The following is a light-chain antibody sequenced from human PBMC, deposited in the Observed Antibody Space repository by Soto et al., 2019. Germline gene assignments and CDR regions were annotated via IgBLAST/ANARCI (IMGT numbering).Light chain of an antibody. V-gene: IGKV3-20*01. Sequence: EIVLTQSPGTLSLSPGERAILSCRASQSVTANYLAWYQHKPGQAPRLLIYAASTRATGIPDRFSGSGSGTDFSLTISRLETEDFAVYYCQQYGSSPAYTFGQGTKLEIK. J-gene: IGKJ2*01. CDR1: QSVTANY. CDR2: AAS. CDR3: QQYGSSPAYT.